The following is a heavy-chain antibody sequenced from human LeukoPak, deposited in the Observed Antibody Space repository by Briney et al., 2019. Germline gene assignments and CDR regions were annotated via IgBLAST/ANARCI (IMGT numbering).Heavy chain of an antibody. D-gene: IGHD6-13*01. CDR3: ASRGGGIAAAGTYY. V-gene: IGHV4-34*01. J-gene: IGHJ4*02. CDR1: GGSFSGYY. CDR2: INHSGSN. Sequence: SETLSLTCAAYGGSFSGYYWSWIRQPPGKGLEWIGEINHSGSNNYNPSLKSRVAISVDTSKNQFSLKLSSVTAADTAVYYCASRGGGIAAAGTYYWGQGTLVTVSS.